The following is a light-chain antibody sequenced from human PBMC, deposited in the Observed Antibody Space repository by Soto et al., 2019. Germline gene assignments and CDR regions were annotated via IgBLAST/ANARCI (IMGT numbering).Light chain of an antibody. V-gene: IGLV3-21*04. CDR3: QVWDSSGDPPYV. J-gene: IGLJ1*01. CDR2: YDS. CDR1: NIGSKS. Sequence: SYELTQPPSVSVAPGKTARITCGGNNIGSKSVQWYQQKPGQAPVVVIYYDSDRPSGIPERFSGSNSGNTATLTISRVEAGDEADYYCQVWDSSGDPPYVFGTGTKLTVL.